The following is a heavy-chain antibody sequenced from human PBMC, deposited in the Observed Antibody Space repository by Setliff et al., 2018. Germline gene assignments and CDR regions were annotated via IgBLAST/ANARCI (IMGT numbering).Heavy chain of an antibody. V-gene: IGHV4-39*07. D-gene: IGHD2-15*01. Sequence: PSETLFLTCTVSGGSISSSNYYWGWIRRPPGKGLEWIGNIYYGGSAYYNPSLKSRVTISVDTSKNQFSLKLSSVTAADTAMYYCARILGYCSGGSCYVPYWGQGTLVTV. CDR1: GGSISSSNYY. CDR2: IYYGGSA. CDR3: ARILGYCSGGSCYVPY. J-gene: IGHJ4*02.